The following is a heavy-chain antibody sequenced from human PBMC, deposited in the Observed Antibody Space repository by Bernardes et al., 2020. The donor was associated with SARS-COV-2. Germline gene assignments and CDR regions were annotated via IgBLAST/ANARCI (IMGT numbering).Heavy chain of an antibody. CDR3: ARASITIVPGPLGLGPWGYKFKGMDV. J-gene: IGHJ6*02. V-gene: IGHV6-1*01. CDR2: TYFRSRWST. Sequence: SQTLSLICAVSGDTSITASWNWIRQSPSSGLEWLGGTYFRSRWSTDYAVSVKSRITINPDTSKNQFSLQLNSVTPEDTAVYYCARASITIVPGPLGLGPWGYKFKGMDVWGQGTTVTVSS. CDR1: GDTSITAS. D-gene: IGHD3-10*01.